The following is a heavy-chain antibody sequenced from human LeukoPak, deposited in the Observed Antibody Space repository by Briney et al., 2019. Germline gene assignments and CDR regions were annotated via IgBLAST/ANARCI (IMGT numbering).Heavy chain of an antibody. V-gene: IGHV4-59*01. D-gene: IGHD3-22*01. CDR1: GGSISSYY. CDR2: IYYSGST. CDR3: ARDNPYYYDSSGQGSAFDI. J-gene: IGHJ3*02. Sequence: SETLSLTCTVSGGSISSYYWSWIRQPPGKGLEWIGYIYYSGSTNYNPSLKSRVTISVDTSKNQFSLKLSSVTAADTAVYYCARDNPYYYDSSGQGSAFDIWGQGTMVTVSS.